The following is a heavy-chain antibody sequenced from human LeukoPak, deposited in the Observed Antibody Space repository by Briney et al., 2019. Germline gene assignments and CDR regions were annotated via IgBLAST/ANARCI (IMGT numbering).Heavy chain of an antibody. CDR2: IKTKTYGGTT. CDR3: TTDYTDYALFVAFDI. D-gene: IGHD2-2*01. V-gene: IGHV3-15*01. CDR1: GFIFSNAW. Sequence: PGGSLRLSCAASGFIFSNAWMSWVRQAPGKGLEWVGRIKTKTYGGTTNYAAPVKGRFTISRDDSKNTLYLQMNRLKTEDTAVYYCTTDYTDYALFVAFDIWGQGTMVTVSS. J-gene: IGHJ3*02.